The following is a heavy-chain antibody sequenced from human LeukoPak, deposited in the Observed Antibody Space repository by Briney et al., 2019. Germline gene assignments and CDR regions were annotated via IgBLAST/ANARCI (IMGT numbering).Heavy chain of an antibody. J-gene: IGHJ4*02. CDR2: IYYTGST. D-gene: IGHD5-12*01. CDR1: GASISSGTYY. Sequence: SSETLSLTCTVSGASISSGTYYWGWIRQPPGKGLEWIGSIYYTGSTFYSPSLKSRVTISVDTSNNQFSLKLSSVTAADTAVYYCARNRGDALVDYWGQGTLVTVSS. CDR3: ARNRGDALVDY. V-gene: IGHV4-39*01.